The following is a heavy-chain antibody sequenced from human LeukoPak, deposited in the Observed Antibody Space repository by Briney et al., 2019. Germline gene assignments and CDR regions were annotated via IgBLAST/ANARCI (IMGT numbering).Heavy chain of an antibody. CDR3: ASGDGYLQPY. CDR1: GFSVSGKF. J-gene: IGHJ4*02. CDR2: IHYDGKI. Sequence: GGSLRLSCAASGFSVSGKFMSWVRQAPGKGLEWVSIIHYDGKIRYAGSVGGRFTIYRDDSENTLFLQMNSLRVDDTAVYFCASGDGYLQPYWGQGTLVNVSS. V-gene: IGHV3-53*01. D-gene: IGHD2-21*01.